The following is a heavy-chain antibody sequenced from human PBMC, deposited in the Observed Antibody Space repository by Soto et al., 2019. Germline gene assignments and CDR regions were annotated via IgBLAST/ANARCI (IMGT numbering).Heavy chain of an antibody. J-gene: IGHJ4*02. CDR2: IYYSGST. D-gene: IGHD1-26*01. CDR3: ARGGGWELPDY. Sequence: QVQLQESGPGLVKPSETLSLTCTVSGGSISSYYWSWIRQPPGKGLEWIGYIYYSGSTNYNPSLKSRVTISVDTSKNQFSLKLSSVNAADTAVYYCARGGGWELPDYWGQGTLVTVSS. V-gene: IGHV4-59*01. CDR1: GGSISSYY.